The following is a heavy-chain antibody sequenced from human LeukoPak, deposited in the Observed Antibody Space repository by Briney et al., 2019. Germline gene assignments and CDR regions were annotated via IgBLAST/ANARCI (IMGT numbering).Heavy chain of an antibody. Sequence: PSETLSLTCSVSGGSISGYYWTWTRQPAGMGLEWIGRVYTSGSTHYNPSLKTRLTMSVDTSKNQFSLKLSSVTAADTAVYYCARLITGTTTAFDIWGQGTMVTVSS. J-gene: IGHJ3*02. CDR3: ARLITGTTTAFDI. D-gene: IGHD1-7*01. V-gene: IGHV4-4*07. CDR1: GGSISGYY. CDR2: VYTSGST.